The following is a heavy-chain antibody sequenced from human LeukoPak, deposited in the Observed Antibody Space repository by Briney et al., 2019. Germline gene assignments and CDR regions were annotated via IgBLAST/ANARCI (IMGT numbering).Heavy chain of an antibody. CDR3: GRAYETTYGLS. V-gene: IGHV4-39*07. D-gene: IGHD1-1*01. J-gene: IGHJ5*02. Sequence: PSETLSLTCTVSDGSISNSGDFWVWIRQPPGKGLEWIGSMSYTGTIYYNPSLKSRVTVSADTSKNQFSLKLTSMTAADTAVYYCGRAYETTYGLSWGQGTLVTVSS. CDR1: DGSISNSGDF. CDR2: MSYTGTI.